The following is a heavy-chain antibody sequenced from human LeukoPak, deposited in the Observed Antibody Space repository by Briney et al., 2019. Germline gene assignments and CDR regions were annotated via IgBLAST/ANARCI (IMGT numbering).Heavy chain of an antibody. CDR2: INHSGST. CDR3: ARGSAEYDILTGSNFDY. CDR1: GGSFSGYY. V-gene: IGHV4-34*01. J-gene: IGHJ4*02. Sequence: ASETLSLTCAVYGGSFSGYYWSWIRQPPGKGLEWIGEINHSGSTNYNPSLKSRVTISVDMSKNQFSLKLSSVTAADTAVYYCARGSAEYDILTGSNFDYWGQGTLVTVSS. D-gene: IGHD3-9*01.